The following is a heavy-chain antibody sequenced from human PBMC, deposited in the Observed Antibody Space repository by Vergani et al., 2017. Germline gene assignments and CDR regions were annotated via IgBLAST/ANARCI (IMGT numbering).Heavy chain of an antibody. J-gene: IGHJ6*03. Sequence: QVQLQESGPGLVKPSETLSLTCTVSGGSISSYYWSWIRQPAGKGLEWIGRIYTSGSTNYNPSLKSRVTMSVATSKNQFSLKLSSVTAAATAVYYCARDQMSGFGELDYYMDVWGKGTTVTVSS. CDR2: IYTSGST. D-gene: IGHD3-10*01. V-gene: IGHV4-4*07. CDR3: ARDQMSGFGELDYYMDV. CDR1: GGSISSYY.